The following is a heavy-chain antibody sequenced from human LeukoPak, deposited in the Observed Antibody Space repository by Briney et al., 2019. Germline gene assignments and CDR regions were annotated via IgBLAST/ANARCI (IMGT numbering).Heavy chain of an antibody. CDR1: GFTFSSYA. V-gene: IGHV3-23*01. J-gene: IGHJ4*02. CDR2: ISGSGGST. CDR3: AEDIALGYCSSTSCLGNY. D-gene: IGHD2-2*01. Sequence: GGSLRLSCAASGFTFSSYAMSWVRQAPGKGREWVSAISGSGGSTYYADSVKGRFTISRDNSKNTLYLQMNSLRAEDTAVYYCAEDIALGYCSSTSCLGNYWGQGTLVTVSS.